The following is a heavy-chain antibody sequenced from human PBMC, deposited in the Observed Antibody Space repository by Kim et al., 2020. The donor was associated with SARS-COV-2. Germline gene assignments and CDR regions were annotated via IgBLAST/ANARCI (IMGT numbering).Heavy chain of an antibody. J-gene: IGHJ6*02. V-gene: IGHV1-69*13. D-gene: IGHD2-15*01. CDR2: IIPIFGTA. CDR1: GGTFSSYA. Sequence: SVKVSCKASGGTFSSYAISWVRQAPGQGLEWMGGIIPIFGTANYAQKFKGRVTITADESTSTAYMELSSLRSEDTAVYYCARDPQLGYCSGGSCHQYYYGMDVWGQGTTVTVSS. CDR3: ARDPQLGYCSGGSCHQYYYGMDV.